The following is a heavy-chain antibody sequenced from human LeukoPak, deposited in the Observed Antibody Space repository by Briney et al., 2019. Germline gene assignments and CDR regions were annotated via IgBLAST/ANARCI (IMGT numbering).Heavy chain of an antibody. CDR3: ARGGQLLWFQGWFDP. CDR1: GGSFSGYY. D-gene: IGHD3-10*01. V-gene: IGHV4-34*01. CDR2: INHSGST. Sequence: PSETLSLTCAVYGGSFSGYYWSWIRQPPGKGLEWIGEINHSGSTNYNPSLKSRVTISVDTSKNQFSLKLSSVTAADTAVYYCARGGQLLWFQGWFDPWGQGTLVTVSS. J-gene: IGHJ5*02.